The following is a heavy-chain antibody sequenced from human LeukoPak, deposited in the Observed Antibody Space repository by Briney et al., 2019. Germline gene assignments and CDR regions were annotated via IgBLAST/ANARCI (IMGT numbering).Heavy chain of an antibody. J-gene: IGHJ4*02. CDR1: GFTFSSYG. D-gene: IGHD3-16*01. CDR3: AKDRWGDY. Sequence: PGRSLRLSCAASGFTFSSYGMHWVRQAPGKGLEWVAVISYDGSNKYYADSVKGRFTISRDNSKNTLYLQMNSLRAEDTAVYYCAKDRWGDYWGQGTLVTVSS. CDR2: ISYDGSNK. V-gene: IGHV3-30*18.